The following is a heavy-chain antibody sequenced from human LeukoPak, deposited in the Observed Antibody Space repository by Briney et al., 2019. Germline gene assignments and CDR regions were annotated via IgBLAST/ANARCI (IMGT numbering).Heavy chain of an antibody. Sequence: SETLSLTCTVSGGSISSYYWSWIRQPPVKGLEWIGYIYYSGSTNYNPSLKSRVTISVDTSKNQFSLKLSSVTAADTAVYYCARHPNDFWSGYSGMDVWGQGTTVTVSS. CDR1: GGSISSYY. CDR3: ARHPNDFWSGYSGMDV. CDR2: IYYSGST. V-gene: IGHV4-59*08. D-gene: IGHD3-3*01. J-gene: IGHJ6*02.